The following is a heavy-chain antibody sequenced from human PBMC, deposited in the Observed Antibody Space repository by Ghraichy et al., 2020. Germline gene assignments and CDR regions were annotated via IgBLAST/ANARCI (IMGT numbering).Heavy chain of an antibody. D-gene: IGHD1-26*01. CDR2: IKQGGGEK. J-gene: IGHJ4*02. V-gene: IGHV3-7*01. CDR1: EFSFNKFW. Sequence: GGSLRLSCVGSEFSFNKFWMSWVRQAPGKGLEWVASIKQGGGEKHYADSLKGRIAISRDNTQNSLFLQLDSLRVDDTAVYYCARARGGWSTTTNCFAEYAEYWGEGTLVTVSS. CDR3: ARARGGWSTTTNCFAEYAEY.